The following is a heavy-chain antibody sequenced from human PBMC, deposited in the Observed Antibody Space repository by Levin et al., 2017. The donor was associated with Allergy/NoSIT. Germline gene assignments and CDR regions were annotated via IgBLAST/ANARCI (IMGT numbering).Heavy chain of an antibody. V-gene: IGHV1-2*02. CDR1: GYTFSGYY. J-gene: IGHJ4*02. D-gene: IGHD3-22*01. CDR2: INLNSGDT. CDR3: ARRHYFESRGDDDFDY. Sequence: ASVKVSXKASGYTFSGYYMHWVRQAPGQGLEWMGWINLNSGDTKYAQNFQGRVTMTRNTSISTAYMELSRLRSDDTAVYYCARRHYFESRGDDDFDYWGQGTPVTVSS.